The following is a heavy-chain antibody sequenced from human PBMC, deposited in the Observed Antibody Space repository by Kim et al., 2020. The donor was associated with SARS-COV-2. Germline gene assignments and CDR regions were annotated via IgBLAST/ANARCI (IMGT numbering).Heavy chain of an antibody. CDR3: ARQYGDYGPYYFDY. CDR1: GGSISSSSYY. J-gene: IGHJ4*02. V-gene: IGHV4-39*01. CDR2: IYYSGST. Sequence: SETLSLTCTVSGGSISSSSYYWGWIRQPPGKGLEWIGSIYYSGSTYYNPSLKSRVTISVDTSKNQFSLKLSSVTAADTAVYYCARQYGDYGPYYFDYWGQGTLVTVSS. D-gene: IGHD4-17*01.